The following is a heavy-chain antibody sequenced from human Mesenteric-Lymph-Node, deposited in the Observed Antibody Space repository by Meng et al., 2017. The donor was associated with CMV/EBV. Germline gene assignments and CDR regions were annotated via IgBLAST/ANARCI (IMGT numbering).Heavy chain of an antibody. CDR3: ARVVEFQPPHYYYGMDV. D-gene: IGHD2-2*01. Sequence: ASVKVSCKASGYTFTSYGISWVRQAPGQGLEWMGWISAYNGNTNYAQKLQGRVTMTTDTSTSTAYMELRSLRSDDTAVYFCARVVEFQPPHYYYGMDVWGQGTTVTVSS. V-gene: IGHV1-18*01. J-gene: IGHJ6*02. CDR2: ISAYNGNT. CDR1: GYTFTSYG.